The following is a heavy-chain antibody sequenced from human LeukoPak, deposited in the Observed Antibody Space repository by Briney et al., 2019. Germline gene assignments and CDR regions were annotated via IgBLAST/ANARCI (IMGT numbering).Heavy chain of an antibody. CDR2: MNPNSGNT. CDR1: GYTFTSYD. J-gene: IGHJ4*02. V-gene: IGHV1-8*03. D-gene: IGHD3-10*01. CDR3: ARCGSGSWYYFDY. Sequence: ASVKVSCKASGYTFTSYDINWVRQATGQGPEWMGWMNPNSGNTGYAQKFQGRVTITRNTSISTAYMELSSLRSEDTAVYYCARCGSGSWYYFDYWGQGTLVTVSS.